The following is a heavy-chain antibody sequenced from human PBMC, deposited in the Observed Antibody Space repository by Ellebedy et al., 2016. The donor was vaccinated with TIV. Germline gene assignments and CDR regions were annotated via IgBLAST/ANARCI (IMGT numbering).Heavy chain of an antibody. Sequence: GESLKISCAASGFTFSTYRMNWVRQAPGKGLEWLSYISSSSSAIHYADSVKGRFTISRDNANGSLYLQMNNLRDADTADYYCVRVPTVTNWFDLWGQGTLVTVSS. CDR1: GFTFSTYR. CDR3: VRVPTVTNWFDL. J-gene: IGHJ5*02. CDR2: ISSSSSAI. D-gene: IGHD4-11*01. V-gene: IGHV3-48*02.